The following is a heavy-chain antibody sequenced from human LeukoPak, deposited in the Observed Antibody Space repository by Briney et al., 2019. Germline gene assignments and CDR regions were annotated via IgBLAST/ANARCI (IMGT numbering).Heavy chain of an antibody. Sequence: GGSLRLSCAASGFTFSSYAMSWVRQAPGKGLEWVANIKQDGSEKNYVNSVKGRFTISRDNAKNSLYLQMNSLRAEDTAIYYCAREDDWNYEDYWGQGTLVTVSS. CDR3: AREDDWNYEDY. D-gene: IGHD1-7*01. J-gene: IGHJ4*02. CDR2: IKQDGSEK. V-gene: IGHV3-7*01. CDR1: GFTFSSYA.